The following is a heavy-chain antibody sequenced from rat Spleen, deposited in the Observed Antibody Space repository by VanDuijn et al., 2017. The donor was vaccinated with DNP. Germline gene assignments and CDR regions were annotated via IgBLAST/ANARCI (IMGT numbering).Heavy chain of an antibody. D-gene: IGHD1-9*01. J-gene: IGHJ2*01. CDR2: ISYDGGST. V-gene: IGHV5-20*01. CDR3: TTGGIYGYNSFDY. CDR1: GFTFSDYY. Sequence: EVQLVESGGGLVQPGRSLKLSCAASGFTFSDYYMAWVRQAPTKGLAWVASISYDGGSTYYRDSGKGRFTISRDNAKSSLYLQMDSLRSEDTATYYCTTGGIYGYNSFDYWGQGVMVTVSS.